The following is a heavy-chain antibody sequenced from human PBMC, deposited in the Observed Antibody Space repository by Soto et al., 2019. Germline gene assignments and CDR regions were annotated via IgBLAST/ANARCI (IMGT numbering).Heavy chain of an antibody. V-gene: IGHV1-24*01. D-gene: IGHD6-19*01. J-gene: IGHJ4*02. CDR1: GYTLTELS. CDR2: FDPEDGET. CDR3: ATDLIAVAGNRFDY. Sequence: ASVKVSCKVSGYTLTELSMHWVRRAPGKGLEWMGGFDPEDGETIYAQKFQGRVTMTEDTSTDTAYMELSSLRSEDTAVYYCATDLIAVAGNRFDYWGQGTLVTVSS.